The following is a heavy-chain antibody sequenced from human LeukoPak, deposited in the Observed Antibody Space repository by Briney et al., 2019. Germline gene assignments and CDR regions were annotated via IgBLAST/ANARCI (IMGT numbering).Heavy chain of an antibody. Sequence: GGSLRLSCAASGFTFSNYAMSWVRQAPGKGLEWVSAISGSGGSTYYADSVKGRFTISRDNSKNTLYLQMNSLRAEDTAVYYCAKDCSGGSCYDAVFDYWGQGTLVTVSS. CDR2: ISGSGGST. D-gene: IGHD2-15*01. CDR3: AKDCSGGSCYDAVFDY. V-gene: IGHV3-23*01. CDR1: GFTFSNYA. J-gene: IGHJ4*02.